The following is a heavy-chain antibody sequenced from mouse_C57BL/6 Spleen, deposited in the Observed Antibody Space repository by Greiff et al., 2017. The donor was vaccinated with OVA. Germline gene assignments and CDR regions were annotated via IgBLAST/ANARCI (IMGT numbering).Heavy chain of an antibody. J-gene: IGHJ1*03. CDR2: ISSGSSTI. CDR3: ARTELLYWYFDV. Sequence: EVQRVESGGGLVKPGGSLKLSCAASGFTFSDYGMHWVRQAPEKGLEWVAYISSGSSTIYYADTVKGRFTISRDNAKNTLFLQMTSLRSEDTAMYYCARTELLYWYFDVWGTGTTVTVSS. CDR1: GFTFSDYG. V-gene: IGHV5-17*01.